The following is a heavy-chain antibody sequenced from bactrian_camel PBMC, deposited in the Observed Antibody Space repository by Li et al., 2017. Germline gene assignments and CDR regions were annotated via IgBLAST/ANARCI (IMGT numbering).Heavy chain of an antibody. V-gene: IGHV3S42*01. CDR3: AARRIGVCSTLARNADSGY. Sequence: DVQLVESGGGSVQAGGSLTLSCALSGVTYTSYCLGWFRQVSGQEREQVARIHDDGSTSYADSVKGRFTISSDNAKNTLYLQMNSLRPEDTAMYYCAARRIGVCSTLARNADSGYWGQGTQVTVS. CDR2: IHDDGST. CDR1: GVTYTSYC. D-gene: IGHD4*01. J-gene: IGHJ6*01.